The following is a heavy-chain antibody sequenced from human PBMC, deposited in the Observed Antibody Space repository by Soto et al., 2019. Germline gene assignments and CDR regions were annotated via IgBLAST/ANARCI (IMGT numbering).Heavy chain of an antibody. V-gene: IGHV3-30-3*01. D-gene: IGHD2-15*01. CDR2: ISYDGTNK. CDR3: AGDPKTSGSQHWAFNYFDS. J-gene: IGHJ4*02. CDR1: GFSFSISP. Sequence: GGSLRLSCAASGFSFSISPMHWVRQAPGKGPEWVALISYDGTNKFYADSVKGRFTISRDNSKSTLYLQVDSLRPEDAAVYYCAGDPKTSGSQHWAFNYFDSWGQGTLVTVSS.